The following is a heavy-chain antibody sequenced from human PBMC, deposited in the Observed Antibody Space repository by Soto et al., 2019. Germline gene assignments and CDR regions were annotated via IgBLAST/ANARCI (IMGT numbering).Heavy chain of an antibody. J-gene: IGHJ4*02. CDR2: IWYDGGDK. D-gene: IGHD1-1*01. CDR1: GFSFSNYG. Sequence: QVQLVESGGGVVQPGGSLRLSCIASGFSFSNYGMHWVRQAPGKGLEWVALIWYDGGDKYYAVSVKGRFTISRDNSKKTLFLQMNSLRADDTALYFCASGSVGTTGTTFVNGREDYWRQGTLVTVSS. CDR3: ASGSVGTTGTTFVNGREDY. V-gene: IGHV3-33*03.